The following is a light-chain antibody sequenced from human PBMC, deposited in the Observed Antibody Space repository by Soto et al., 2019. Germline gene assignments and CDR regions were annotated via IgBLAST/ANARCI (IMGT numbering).Light chain of an antibody. CDR1: QGISSY. CDR3: QQYYSYPPWT. CDR2: AAS. Sequence: AIRMTQSPSSLSAFTGDRVTITCRASQGISSYLAWYQQKPGKAPKLLIYAASTLQSGVPSRFSGSGSGTDFTLTISCLQSEDFATYYCQQYYSYPPWTFGQGTKVDIK. V-gene: IGKV1-8*01. J-gene: IGKJ1*01.